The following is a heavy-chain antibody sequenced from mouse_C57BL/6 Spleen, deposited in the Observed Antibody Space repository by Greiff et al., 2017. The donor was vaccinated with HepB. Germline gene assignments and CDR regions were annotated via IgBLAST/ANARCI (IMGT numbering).Heavy chain of an antibody. D-gene: IGHD1-1*01. CDR2: TNPTNGRT. CDR1: GYTFTSYW. Sequence: VQLQQSGAELVKAGASVKMSCKASGYTFTSYWMHWVKQRLGQGLEWFAETNPTNGRTYYNEKFKSKATLTVDKSSSTAYMILSGPTFEDSAVYYGARIKKIVATYFDYWGQGTTLTVSS. J-gene: IGHJ2*01. CDR3: ARIKKIVATYFDY. V-gene: IGHV1S81*02.